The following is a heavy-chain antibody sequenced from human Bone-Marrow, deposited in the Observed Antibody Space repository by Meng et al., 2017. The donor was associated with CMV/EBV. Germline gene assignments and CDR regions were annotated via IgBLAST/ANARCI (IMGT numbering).Heavy chain of an antibody. Sequence: GGSLRLSCAASGFTFSTYWMSWVRQAPGKGLEWVANIRQDGSERHYVASVKGRFTISRDNAKNSFYLQMNSLRAGDTAVYYCVRDGLRCSSTTCLRNFGMDVWVQGTTVTVSS. D-gene: IGHD2-2*01. J-gene: IGHJ6*02. CDR1: GFTFSTYW. CDR3: VRDGLRCSSTTCLRNFGMDV. CDR2: IRQDGSER. V-gene: IGHV3-7*01.